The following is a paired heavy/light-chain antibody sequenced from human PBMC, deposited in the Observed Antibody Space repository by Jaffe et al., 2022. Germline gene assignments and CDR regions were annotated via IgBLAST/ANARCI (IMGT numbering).Heavy chain of an antibody. J-gene: IGHJ4*02. CDR3: ARILHYRQWGGALYYFDY. V-gene: IGHV4-34*01. D-gene: IGHD6-19*01. CDR1: GGSFSGYY. Sequence: QVQLQQWGAGLLKPSETLSLTCAVYGGSFSGYYWSWIRQPPGKGLEWIGEINHSGSTNYNPSLKSRVTISVDTSKNQFSLKLSSVTAADTAVYYCARILHYRQWGGALYYFDYWGQGTLVTVSS. CDR2: INHSGST.
Light chain of an antibody. J-gene: IGLJ1*01. CDR1: SSDVGSYNL. CDR2: EGS. Sequence: QSALTQPASVSGSPGQSITISCTGTSSDVGSYNLVSWYQQHPGKAPKLMIYEGSKRPSGVSNRFSGSKSGNTASLTISGLQAEDEADYYCCSYAGSSTPYYVFGTGTKVTVL. CDR3: CSYAGSSTPYYV. V-gene: IGLV2-23*01.